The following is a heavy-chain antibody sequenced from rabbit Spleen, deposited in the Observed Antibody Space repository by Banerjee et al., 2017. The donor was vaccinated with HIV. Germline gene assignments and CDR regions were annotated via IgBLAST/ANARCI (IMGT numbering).Heavy chain of an antibody. CDR1: GFSFSGSHY. V-gene: IGHV1S40*01. J-gene: IGHJ6*01. CDR3: ARDTSSSFSSYGMDL. Sequence: QSSEESGGDLVKPGASLTLTCTASGFSFSGSHYMCWVRQAPGKGLEWVACIDAGSSGFTYFANWAKGRFTVSKTSSTTVTLQMTRLTAADTATYFCARDTSSSFSSYGMDLWGPGTLVTVS. D-gene: IGHD1-1*01. CDR2: IDAGSSGFT.